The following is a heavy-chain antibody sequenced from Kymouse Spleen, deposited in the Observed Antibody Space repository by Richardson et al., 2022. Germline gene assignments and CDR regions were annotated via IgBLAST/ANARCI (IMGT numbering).Heavy chain of an antibody. D-gene: IGHD3-10*01. J-gene: IGHJ6*02. CDR3: TTDGGSGSYYENYYYYGMDV. V-gene: IGHV3-15*01. CDR2: IKSKTDGGTT. CDR1: GFTFSNAW. Sequence: EVQLVESGGGLVKPGGSLRLSCAASGFTFSNAWMSWVRQAPGKGLEWVGRIKSKTDGGTTDYAAPVKGRFTISRDDSKNTLYLQMNSLKTEDTAVYYCTTDGGSGSYYENYYYYGMDVWGQGTTVTVSS.